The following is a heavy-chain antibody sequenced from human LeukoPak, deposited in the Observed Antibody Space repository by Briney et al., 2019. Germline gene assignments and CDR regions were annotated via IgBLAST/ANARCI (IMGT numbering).Heavy chain of an antibody. CDR3: ARDQMVFGAAANWFDP. V-gene: IGHV1-69*13. J-gene: IGHJ5*02. CDR1: GGTFSSYA. D-gene: IGHD3/OR15-3a*01. Sequence: SVKVSCKASGGTFSSYAISWVRQAPGQGLEWMGGIIPIFGTANYAQKFQGRVTITADESTSTAYMELSSLGSEDTAVYYCARDQMVFGAAANWFDPWGQGTLVTVSS. CDR2: IIPIFGTA.